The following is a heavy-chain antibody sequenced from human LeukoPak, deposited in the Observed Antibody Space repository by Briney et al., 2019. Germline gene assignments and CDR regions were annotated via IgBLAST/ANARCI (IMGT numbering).Heavy chain of an antibody. CDR3: AKGGMDIVVVPAATPNYYYYMDV. CDR2: ISGSGGST. Sequence: PGGSLRLSCAASGFTFSSYAMSWVRQAPGKGLEWVSAISGSGGSTYYADSVKGRFTISRDNSKNTLYLQMNSLRAEDTAVYYCAKGGMDIVVVPAATPNYYYYMDVWGKGTTVTVSS. CDR1: GFTFSSYA. V-gene: IGHV3-23*01. J-gene: IGHJ6*03. D-gene: IGHD2-2*03.